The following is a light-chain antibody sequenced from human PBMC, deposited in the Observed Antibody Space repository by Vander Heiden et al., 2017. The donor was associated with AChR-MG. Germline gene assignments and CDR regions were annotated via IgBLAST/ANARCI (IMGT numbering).Light chain of an antibody. V-gene: IGLV2-23*02. J-gene: IGLJ2*01. CDR1: RSVFGRYTL. Sequence: VRPQPASLSGSPGQSTTISCTGTRSVFGRYTLVSWYQHHPPKALQIILYYVTKRPLGVSYRFAGAKSGNTASLRISELQAEDEAEYYCCSYASTITYVIFGGGTKLTVL. CDR3: CSYASTITYVI. CDR2: YVT.